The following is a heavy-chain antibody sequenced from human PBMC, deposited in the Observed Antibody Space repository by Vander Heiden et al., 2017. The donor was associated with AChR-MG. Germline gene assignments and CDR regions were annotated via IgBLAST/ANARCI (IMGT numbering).Heavy chain of an antibody. CDR3: ARDRLGPGVVLFDY. J-gene: IGHJ4*02. Sequence: QVQLQESGPGLVKPSQTLSLTCTVSGGSISRGGYYWSWIRQHPGKGLEWIGYIYYSGSTYYNPSLKSRVTISVDTSKNQFSLKLSSVTAADTAVYYCARDRLGPGVVLFDYWGQGTLVTVSS. V-gene: IGHV4-31*03. CDR1: GGSISRGGYY. D-gene: IGHD3-16*01. CDR2: IYYSGST.